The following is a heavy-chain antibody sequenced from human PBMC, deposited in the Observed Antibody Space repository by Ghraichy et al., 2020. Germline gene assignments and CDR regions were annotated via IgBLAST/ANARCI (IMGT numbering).Heavy chain of an antibody. D-gene: IGHD1-26*01. CDR1: GVSISSVGYY. J-gene: IGHJ4*02. CDR2: IFYSGST. V-gene: IGHV4-31*03. Sequence: TLSLTCTVSGVSISSVGYYWSWIRQHPGKGLEWIGYIFYSGSTHYNPSLKSRVTISVDTSKNQFSLNLSSVTAADTAVYYCARGSIVGVTTLSYWGQGTLVHVSS. CDR3: ARGSIVGVTTLSY.